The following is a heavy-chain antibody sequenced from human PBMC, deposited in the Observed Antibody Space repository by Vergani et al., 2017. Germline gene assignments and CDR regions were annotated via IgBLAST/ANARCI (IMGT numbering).Heavy chain of an antibody. Sequence: QVQLQESGPGLVKPSETLSLTCAVSGYSISSGYYWGWIRQPPGKGLEWIGNIYHSGSTYYTPSLKSRVTISRDTSKNQFSLKLSSVTATDTAVYYCARYGDWSFDLWGRGTLVTVSS. CDR3: ARYGDWSFDL. CDR2: IYHSGST. V-gene: IGHV4-38-2*01. CDR1: GYSISSGYY. J-gene: IGHJ2*01. D-gene: IGHD3-10*01.